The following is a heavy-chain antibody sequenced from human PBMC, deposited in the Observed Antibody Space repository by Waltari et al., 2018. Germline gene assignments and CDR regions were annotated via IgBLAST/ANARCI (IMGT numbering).Heavy chain of an antibody. J-gene: IGHJ5*02. CDR3: AKLNPMITFGGVIAYPPGWFDP. Sequence: EVQLLESGGGLVQPGGSLRLSCAASGFTFSSYAMSWVRQAPGKGLEWVSAISGSGGSTYYADSVKGRFTISRDNSKNTLYLQMNSLRAEDTTVYYCAKLNPMITFGGVIAYPPGWFDPWGQGTLVTVSS. D-gene: IGHD3-16*02. V-gene: IGHV3-23*01. CDR1: GFTFSSYA. CDR2: ISGSGGST.